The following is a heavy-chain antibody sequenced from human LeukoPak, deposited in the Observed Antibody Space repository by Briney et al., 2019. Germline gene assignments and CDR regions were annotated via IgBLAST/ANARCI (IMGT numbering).Heavy chain of an antibody. J-gene: IGHJ4*02. CDR1: GFTFSRYA. Sequence: PGGSLRLSCEASGFTFSRYAMSWVRQAPGKGLEWVSAISHDGGATYYADSVKGRFTISRDNSKNTLYLQMNSLRAEDTAVYYCAKETPSYSSSWYAGYWGQGTLVTVSS. D-gene: IGHD6-13*01. V-gene: IGHV3-23*01. CDR3: AKETPSYSSSWYAGY. CDR2: ISHDGGAT.